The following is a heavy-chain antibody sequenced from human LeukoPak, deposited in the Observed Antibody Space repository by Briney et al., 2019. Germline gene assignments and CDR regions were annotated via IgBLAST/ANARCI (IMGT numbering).Heavy chain of an antibody. CDR1: GFTFSSYA. Sequence: PGGSLRLSRAASGFTFSSYAMSWVRQAPGKGLEWVSAISGSGGSTYYADSVKGRFTISRDNSKNTLYLQMNSLRAEDTAVYYCAKFNGFGEAYYYYYGMDVWGQGTTVTVSS. J-gene: IGHJ6*02. D-gene: IGHD3-10*01. CDR2: ISGSGGST. CDR3: AKFNGFGEAYYYYYGMDV. V-gene: IGHV3-23*01.